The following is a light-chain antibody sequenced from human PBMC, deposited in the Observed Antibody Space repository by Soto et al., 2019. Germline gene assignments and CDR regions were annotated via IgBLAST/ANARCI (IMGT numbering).Light chain of an antibody. V-gene: IGLV2-8*01. CDR3: SSYAGSDVFV. CDR1: SSDVGAYNY. Sequence: QSVLTQPPSASGSPGQSVAISCTGTSSDVGAYNYVAWYQQHPGKVPKLMIYEVSKRPSGVPDRFSGSKSGNTASLTVSGLQADDEADYYCSSYAGSDVFVFGTGTNVTV. J-gene: IGLJ1*01. CDR2: EVS.